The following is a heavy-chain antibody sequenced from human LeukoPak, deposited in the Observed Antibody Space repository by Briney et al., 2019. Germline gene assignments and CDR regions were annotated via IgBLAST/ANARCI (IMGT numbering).Heavy chain of an antibody. D-gene: IGHD4-17*01. CDR3: ARGTLTTVTDS. J-gene: IGHJ4*02. Sequence: SETLSLTCTVSGGSISSYYWSWIRQPPGKGLEWIGEIYVRGNTNYNPSLESRVTISVDESKTRLSLRLESVTAADTAVYYCARGTLTTVTDSWGPGTLVTISS. CDR2: IYVRGNT. CDR1: GGSISSYY. V-gene: IGHV4-34*01.